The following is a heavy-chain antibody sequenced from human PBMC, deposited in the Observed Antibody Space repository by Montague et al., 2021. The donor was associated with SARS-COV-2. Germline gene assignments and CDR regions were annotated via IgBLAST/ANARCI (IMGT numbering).Heavy chain of an antibody. CDR2: IWYDGSNK. CDR3: ARDWWNGDWLFGLYYYYGMDV. V-gene: IGHV3-33*01. J-gene: IGHJ6*02. D-gene: IGHD3-9*01. Sequence: SLRLSCAASGFTFSSYGMHWVRQAPGKGLEWEAVIWYDGSNKYYSDSVKGLFTISRDNSKNTLYLQMNSLRAEDTAVYYCARDWWNGDWLFGLYYYYGMDVWGQGTTVTVSS. CDR1: GFTFSSYG.